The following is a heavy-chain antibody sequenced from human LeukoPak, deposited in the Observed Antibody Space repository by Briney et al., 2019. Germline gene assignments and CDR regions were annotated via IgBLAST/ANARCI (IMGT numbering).Heavy chain of an antibody. CDR3: ARDHYHKIHSVMVTAPDY. Sequence: ASVKVSCKASGYTFTNYHMNWVRQAPGEGLEWMGIINPTGGSTSYAQKFQGRVTMTRDTSTSTVYMELSSLRSEDTAVYYCARDHYHKIHSVMVTAPDYWGQGTLVIVSS. D-gene: IGHD2-21*02. CDR2: INPTGGST. CDR1: GYTFTNYH. V-gene: IGHV1-46*01. J-gene: IGHJ4*02.